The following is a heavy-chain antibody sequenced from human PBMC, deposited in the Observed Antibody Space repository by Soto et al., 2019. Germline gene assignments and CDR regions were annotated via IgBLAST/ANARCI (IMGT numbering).Heavy chain of an antibody. D-gene: IGHD3-9*01. CDR1: GGSFSGYY. CDR3: ARGPGYYDILTGYYRVYPFDY. V-gene: IGHV4-34*01. J-gene: IGHJ4*02. CDR2: INHSGST. Sequence: QVQLQQWGAGLLKPSETLSLTCAVYGGSFSGYYWSWIRQPPGKGLEWIGEINHSGSTNYNPSLKSRVTISVDTSKNQFSLKLSSVTAADTAVYYCARGPGYYDILTGYYRVYPFDYWGQGTLVTVSS.